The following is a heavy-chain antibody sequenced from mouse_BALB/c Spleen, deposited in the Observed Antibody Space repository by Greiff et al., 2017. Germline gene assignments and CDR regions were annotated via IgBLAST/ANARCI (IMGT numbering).Heavy chain of an antibody. CDR3: ARWGGLLAWFAY. V-gene: IGHV1-63*02. Sequence: QVQLQQSGAELVRPGTSVKISCKASGYTFTNYWLGWVKQRPGHGLEWIGDIYPGGGYTNYNAKFKGKATLTADTSSSTAYMQLSSLTSEDSAVYFCARWGGLLAWFAYWGQGTLVTVSA. CDR2: IYPGGGYT. J-gene: IGHJ3*01. CDR1: GYTFTNYW. D-gene: IGHD2-3*01.